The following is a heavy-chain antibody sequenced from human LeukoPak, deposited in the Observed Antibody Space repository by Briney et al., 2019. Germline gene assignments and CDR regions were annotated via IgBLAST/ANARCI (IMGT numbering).Heavy chain of an antibody. CDR1: GFTFSSYA. D-gene: IGHD2-15*01. Sequence: GGSLRLSCAASGFTFSSYAMSWVRQAPGKGLEWVSAISGSGGSTYYADPVKGRFTISRDNSKNTLYLQMNSLRAEDTAVYYCAKTYCSGGSCYGTRGPWFDPWGQGTLVTVSS. CDR2: ISGSGGST. CDR3: AKTYCSGGSCYGTRGPWFDP. V-gene: IGHV3-23*01. J-gene: IGHJ5*02.